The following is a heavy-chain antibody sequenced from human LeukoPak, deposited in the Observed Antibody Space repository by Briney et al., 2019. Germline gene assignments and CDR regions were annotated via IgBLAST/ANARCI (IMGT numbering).Heavy chain of an antibody. CDR1: GFTFSSYG. J-gene: IGHJ3*02. D-gene: IGHD1-1*01. Sequence: GGSLRLSCAASGFTFSSYGMHWVRQAPGKGLEWVAVISYDGSNKYYADSVKGRFTISRDNAKNSLYLQMNSLRAEDMALYYCAKERHERGWVGAFDIWGQGTMVTVSS. CDR2: ISYDGSNK. CDR3: AKERHERGWVGAFDI. V-gene: IGHV3-30*18.